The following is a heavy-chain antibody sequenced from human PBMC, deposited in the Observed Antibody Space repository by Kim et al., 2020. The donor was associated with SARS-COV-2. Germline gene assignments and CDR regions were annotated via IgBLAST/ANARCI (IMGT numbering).Heavy chain of an antibody. D-gene: IGHD3-3*01. CDR1: GFTFSSYG. J-gene: IGHJ4*02. Sequence: GGSLRLSCAASGFTFSSYGMHWVRQAPGKGLEWVAVIWYDGSNKYYADSVKGRFTISRDNSKNTLYLQMNSLRAEDTAVYYCARDAVYYDFWSVYSPSELDYWGQGTLVTVSS. V-gene: IGHV3-33*01. CDR2: IWYDGSNK. CDR3: ARDAVYYDFWSVYSPSELDY.